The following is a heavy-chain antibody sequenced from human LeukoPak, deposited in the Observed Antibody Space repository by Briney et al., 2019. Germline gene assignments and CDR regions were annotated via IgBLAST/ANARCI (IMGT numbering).Heavy chain of an antibody. CDR3: ARDKTQAPFGY. V-gene: IGHV4-38-2*02. CDR2: IYHGGST. Sequence: SETLSLTCTVSGYSISSGYYWGWIRQPPGKGLEWIGGIYHGGSTHFNPSLKSRVTISVDTSKNQFSLKLTSVTAADTAVYYCARDKTQAPFGYWGQGTLVTVSS. J-gene: IGHJ4*02. CDR1: GYSISSGYY.